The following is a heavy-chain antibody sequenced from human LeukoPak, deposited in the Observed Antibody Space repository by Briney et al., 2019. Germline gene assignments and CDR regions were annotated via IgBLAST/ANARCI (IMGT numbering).Heavy chain of an antibody. D-gene: IGHD7-27*01. CDR2: ISGSNGNT. CDR1: RYTFTSYD. J-gene: IGHJ3*02. V-gene: IGHV1-18*01. CDR3: AREEGNWGDAFDI. Sequence: ASVKVSCKASRYTFTSYDISWVRQAPGQGLEGMGWISGSNGNTNYAQKLQGRVTMTTDTSTSTAYMELRSLRADDTAVYYCAREEGNWGDAFDIWGQGTMVTVSS.